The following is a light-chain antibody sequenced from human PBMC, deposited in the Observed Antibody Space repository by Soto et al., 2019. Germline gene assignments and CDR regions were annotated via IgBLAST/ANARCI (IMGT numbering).Light chain of an antibody. J-gene: IGKJ2*01. CDR1: QSISSH. CDR3: QQSYSTPYT. CDR2: AAS. Sequence: DIQMTQSPSSLSASVGDRVTITCRASQSISSHLNWYQQKPGKAPKLLIYAASSLQSGVPSRFSGSGSGTDFTLTISSLQPEDFATYYCQQSYSTPYTFGQGTQLEIK. V-gene: IGKV1-39*01.